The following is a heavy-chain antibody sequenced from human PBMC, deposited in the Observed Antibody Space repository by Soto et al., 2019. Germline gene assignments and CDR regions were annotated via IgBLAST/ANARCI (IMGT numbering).Heavy chain of an antibody. V-gene: IGHV5-51*01. J-gene: IGHJ6*02. CDR1: GYSFTSYW. Sequence: LKISCKGSGYSFTSYWLAWVPQMPGKGLEWMGIIYPGDSDTRNSPSFQGQVIISADKSITTAYLQWSSLKASDTAMYYCGRYALPGGGTGHGMDVWGQGTTVTVSS. D-gene: IGHD1-1*01. CDR3: GRYALPGGGTGHGMDV. CDR2: IYPGDSDT.